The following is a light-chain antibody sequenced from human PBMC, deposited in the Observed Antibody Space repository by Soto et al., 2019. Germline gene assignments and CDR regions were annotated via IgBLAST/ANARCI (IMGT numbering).Light chain of an antibody. CDR2: AAS. CDR1: QIISNY. Sequence: DIQMTQSPSSLSASLGGRVTITCRAGQIISNYLNWYQQKPGKAPKLLIYAASTLQTGVPSRFSGSSSGTDFTLTLNSLQPEDFATYFCQQTYIIPFTFGQGTKLDFK. V-gene: IGKV1-39*01. CDR3: QQTYIIPFT. J-gene: IGKJ2*01.